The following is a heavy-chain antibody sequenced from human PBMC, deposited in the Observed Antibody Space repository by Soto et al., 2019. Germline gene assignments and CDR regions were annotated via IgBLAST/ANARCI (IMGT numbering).Heavy chain of an antibody. Sequence: QVQLVQSGAEVKKPGSSVKVSCKTSGGTFSNDIITWVRQAPGQGLEWMGRIIPLLATTNYAQKFQGRVTITADKSTGTAYMELNRLRSEDTAVYYCVRDSPIGSTFSGYDGIDYWGQGALVTVSS. CDR2: IIPLLATT. D-gene: IGHD5-12*01. V-gene: IGHV1-69*08. CDR1: GGTFSNDI. CDR3: VRDSPIGSTFSGYDGIDY. J-gene: IGHJ4*02.